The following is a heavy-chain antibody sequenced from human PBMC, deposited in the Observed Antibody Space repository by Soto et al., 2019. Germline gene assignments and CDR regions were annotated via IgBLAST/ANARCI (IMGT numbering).Heavy chain of an antibody. CDR1: GFTFSGFA. J-gene: IGHJ6*04. V-gene: IGHV3-73*01. CDR3: TRFLSSGMDV. Sequence: PGGSLRRSCAASGFTFSGFAMHLVRQASGKGLEWVGRIRSKANRYATAYAASVKGRFIVSRDDSKNTAYLQMNSLKTEDTAVYYCTRFLSSGMDVWGKGTRVTVSS. CDR2: IRSKANRYAT.